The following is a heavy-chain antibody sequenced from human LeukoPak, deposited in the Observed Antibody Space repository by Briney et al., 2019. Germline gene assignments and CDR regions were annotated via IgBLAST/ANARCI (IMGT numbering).Heavy chain of an antibody. Sequence: SETLSLTCTVSGGSISSYYWSWIRQPAGKGLEWIGRIYTSGSTNYNPSPKSRVTTSVDTSKNQFSLKLSSVTAADTAVYYCARVVYYGSGSYFDYWGQGTLVTVSS. CDR2: IYTSGST. CDR1: GGSISSYY. D-gene: IGHD3-10*01. V-gene: IGHV4-4*07. CDR3: ARVVYYGSGSYFDY. J-gene: IGHJ4*02.